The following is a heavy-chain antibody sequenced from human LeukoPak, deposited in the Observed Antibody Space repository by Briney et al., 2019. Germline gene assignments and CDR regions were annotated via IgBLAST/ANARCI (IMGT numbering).Heavy chain of an antibody. Sequence: SQTLSLTCTVSGGSISSGSYYWSWIRQPAGKGLEWIGRIYTSGSTNYNPSLKSRVTISVDTSKNQFSLKLSSVTAADTAVYYCARDPGAATGGPYYFDYCGQGTLVSVSS. CDR2: IYTSGST. CDR1: GGSISSGSYY. V-gene: IGHV4-61*02. CDR3: ARDPGAATGGPYYFDY. D-gene: IGHD2-15*01. J-gene: IGHJ4*02.